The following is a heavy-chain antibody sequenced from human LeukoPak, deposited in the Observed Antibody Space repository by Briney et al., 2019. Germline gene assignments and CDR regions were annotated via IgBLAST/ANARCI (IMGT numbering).Heavy chain of an antibody. CDR3: ASRYCTGTNCYAFDI. D-gene: IGHD2-8*02. CDR1: GFTFSSYS. J-gene: IGHJ3*02. Sequence: GGSLRLSCAASGFTFSSYSMNWVRQAPGKGLEWVSAISSSSDYIFYADSVQGRFTISRDNAVNSLLLQMNSLRAEDTAVYYCASRYCTGTNCYAFDIWGQGTVVTVSS. V-gene: IGHV3-21*01. CDR2: ISSSSDYI.